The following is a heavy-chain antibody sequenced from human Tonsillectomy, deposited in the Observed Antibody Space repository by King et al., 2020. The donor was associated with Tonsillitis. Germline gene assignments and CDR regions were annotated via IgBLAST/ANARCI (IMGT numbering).Heavy chain of an antibody. V-gene: IGHV3-20*04. D-gene: IGHD5-18*01. CDR2: INWNGGST. CDR3: ARITLDTDMVYYFDY. J-gene: IGHJ4*02. CDR1: GFTFDDNG. Sequence: VQLVESGGGVVRPGGSLRLSCAASGFTFDDNGMSWVRQAPGKWLEWVSGINWNGGSTGFADSVKGRFTISRDNAKNSLYLTMNSLRAEDTALYYCARITLDTDMVYYFDYWGQGTLVTVSS.